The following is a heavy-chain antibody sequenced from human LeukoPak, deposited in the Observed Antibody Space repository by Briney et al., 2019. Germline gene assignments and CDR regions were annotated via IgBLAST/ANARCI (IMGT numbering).Heavy chain of an antibody. CDR3: ARGEYYYDGGY. CDR1: GXTFTNYW. CDR2: IKQDGSEK. Sequence: GGSLRLSCAASGXTFTNYWMSWVRQAPGKGLEWVASIKQDGSEKYYVDSVKGRFTISRDNAKNSLFLQMNSLRAEDTAVYYCARGEYYYDGGYWGQGTLVTVSS. J-gene: IGHJ4*02. V-gene: IGHV3-7*04. D-gene: IGHD3-22*01.